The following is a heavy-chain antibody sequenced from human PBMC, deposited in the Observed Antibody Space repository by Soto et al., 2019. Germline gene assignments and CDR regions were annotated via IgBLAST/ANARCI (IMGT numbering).Heavy chain of an antibody. CDR1: RFTLTSYT. V-gene: IGHV3-23*01. CDR3: AKDVEGGSLFRGAFDY. D-gene: IGHD1-26*01. J-gene: IGHJ4*02. CDR2: ISASGGAT. Sequence: GRALRGSCVASRFTLTSYTMSWVRQAPGKGLEWVAAISASGGATIHADSVKGRLTISRDNSKNTLYLQMNSLRAEDTAVYYCAKDVEGGSLFRGAFDYWGQGTQVTVSS.